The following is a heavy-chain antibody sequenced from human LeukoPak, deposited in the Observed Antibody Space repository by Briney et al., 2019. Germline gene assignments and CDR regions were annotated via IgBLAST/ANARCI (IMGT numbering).Heavy chain of an antibody. CDR2: ISGSGGST. V-gene: IGHV3-23*01. D-gene: IGHD1-26*01. Sequence: PGGSLRLSCAASGFTFSSYAMSWVREAPGGGLEWVSAISGSGGSTYYADSVKGRFTISRDNSKNTLYLQLNSLRAEDTAVYYCAKGAPWELLIFDYWGQGTLVTVSS. J-gene: IGHJ4*02. CDR3: AKGAPWELLIFDY. CDR1: GFTFSSYA.